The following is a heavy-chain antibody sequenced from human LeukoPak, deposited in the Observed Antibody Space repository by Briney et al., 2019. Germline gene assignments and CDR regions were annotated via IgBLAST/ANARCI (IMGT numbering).Heavy chain of an antibody. V-gene: IGHV4-34*01. CDR1: GGSFSGYY. CDR3: ARGMRRDYRTSRYYYMDV. J-gene: IGHJ6*03. D-gene: IGHD4-11*01. CDR2: INHSGSN. Sequence: KPSETLSLTCAVYGGSFSGYYWSWIRQPPGKGLEWIGEINHSGSNNYNPSLKSRVTISVDTSKNQFSLKLSSVTAADTAVYYCARGMRRDYRTSRYYYMDVWGKGTTVTVSS.